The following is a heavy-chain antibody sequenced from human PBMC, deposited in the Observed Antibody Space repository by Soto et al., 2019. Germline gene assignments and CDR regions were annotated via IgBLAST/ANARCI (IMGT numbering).Heavy chain of an antibody. CDR2: IYWDDDK. Sequence: QITLKESGPTLVKPTQTLTLTCTSSGFSLSSTRMAVGWIRQPPGKALEWLALIYWDDDKRYSPFLKSRLTITKDTSKNQVVLTMSNMDPVDTAGYYCAHIVVAGLGYYFDYWGQGTLVTVSS. J-gene: IGHJ4*02. CDR1: GFSLSSTRMA. CDR3: AHIVVAGLGYYFDY. V-gene: IGHV2-5*02. D-gene: IGHD6-19*01.